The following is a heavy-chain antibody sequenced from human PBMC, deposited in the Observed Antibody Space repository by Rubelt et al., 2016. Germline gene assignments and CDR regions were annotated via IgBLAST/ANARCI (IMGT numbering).Heavy chain of an antibody. CDR3: AREHFVVVIANLYNWFDP. CDR2: IKQDGSEK. CDR1: GFTFSSYS. Sequence: EVQLVESGGGLVKPGGSLRLSCAASGFTFSSYSMNWVRQAPGKGLEWVANIKQDGSEKYYVDSVKGRFTIARDNAKNSLYLQMNSLRAEDTAVYYCAREHFVVVIANLYNWFDPWGQGTLVTVSS. J-gene: IGHJ5*02. V-gene: IGHV3-7*01. D-gene: IGHD2-21*01.